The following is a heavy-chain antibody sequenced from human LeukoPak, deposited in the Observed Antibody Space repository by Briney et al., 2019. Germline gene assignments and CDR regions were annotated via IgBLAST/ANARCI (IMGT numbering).Heavy chain of an antibody. CDR1: GASISSYF. D-gene: IGHD6-25*01. J-gene: IGHJ4*02. V-gene: IGHV4-34*01. Sequence: SETLSLTCTVSGASISSYFWTWIRQPPGKGLEWIGEINHSGSTNYNPSLKSRVTISVDTSKNQFSLKLSSVTAADTAVYYCARRRLRDFDYWGQGTLVTVSS. CDR2: INHSGST. CDR3: ARRRLRDFDY.